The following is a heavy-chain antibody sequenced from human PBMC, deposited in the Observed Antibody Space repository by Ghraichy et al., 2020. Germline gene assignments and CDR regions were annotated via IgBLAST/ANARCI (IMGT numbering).Heavy chain of an antibody. D-gene: IGHD3-10*01. V-gene: IGHV3-23*01. J-gene: IGHJ3*01. CDR3: AKVGGRLGEGAFDV. CDR1: EFTFDGYP. Sequence: GESLNISCAVSEFTFDGYPMTWVRQAPGKGLEWVSTLGADGRSTFYADSVKGRFTISRDKSKRTMYLQMNSLRADDTAVYYCAKVGGRLGEGAFDVWGQGTKVTVSS. CDR2: LGADGRST.